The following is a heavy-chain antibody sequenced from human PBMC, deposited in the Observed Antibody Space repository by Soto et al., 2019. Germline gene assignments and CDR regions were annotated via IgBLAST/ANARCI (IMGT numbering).Heavy chain of an antibody. CDR2: IYYSGST. Sequence: PSETLSLTCTVSGGSISSGDYYWSWIRQPPGKGLEWIGYIYYSGSTYYNPPLKSRVTISVDTSKNQFSLKLSSVTATDTAVYYCARVFHEPESLSMAYYYGSGSYYLDYWGQGTLVTVSS. CDR1: GGSISSGDYY. D-gene: IGHD3-10*01. J-gene: IGHJ4*02. V-gene: IGHV4-30-4*01. CDR3: ARVFHEPESLSMAYYYGSGSYYLDY.